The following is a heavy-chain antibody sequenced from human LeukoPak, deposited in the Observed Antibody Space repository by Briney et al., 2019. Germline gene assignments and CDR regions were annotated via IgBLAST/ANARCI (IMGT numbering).Heavy chain of an antibody. CDR1: GGSISSYY. J-gene: IGHJ4*02. CDR2: IYYSGST. D-gene: IGHD3-22*01. Sequence: SETLSLTCTVSGGSISSYYWSWIRQSPGKGLEWIGYIYYSGSTNYNPSLKSRVTISVDTSKNQFSLKLSSVTAADTAVYYCARGFLGGYYFDYWGQGTLVTVSS. CDR3: ARGFLGGYYFDY. V-gene: IGHV4-59*01.